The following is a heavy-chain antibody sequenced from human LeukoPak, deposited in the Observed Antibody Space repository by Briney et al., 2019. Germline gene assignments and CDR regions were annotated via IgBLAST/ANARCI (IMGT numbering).Heavy chain of an antibody. V-gene: IGHV4-38-2*02. D-gene: IGHD3-10*01. CDR2: FYLMGGT. J-gene: IGHJ4*02. CDR1: LYSLSGGYY. Sequence: PSESLSLTRTLSLYSLSGGYYWGWIRQPPGKGLEWIGSFYLMGGTYTNPSPKSRVTISVDTSQKQLSLNLSSVAAADTAVYYCARRGTMVRGRHFDYWGKGTLVTVSS. CDR3: ARRGTMVRGRHFDY.